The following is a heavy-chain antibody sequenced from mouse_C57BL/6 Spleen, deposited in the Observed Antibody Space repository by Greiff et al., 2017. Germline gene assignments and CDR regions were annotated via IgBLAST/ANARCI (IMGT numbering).Heavy chain of an antibody. CDR2: IDPSDSYT. Sequence: QVQLQQSGAELVRPGTSVKLSCKASGYTFTSYWMHWVKQRPGQGLEWIGVIDPSDSYTNYNQKFKGKATLTVDTSSSTAYMQLSSLTSEDSAVYYCARSGGNYLYAMDYWGQGTSVTVSS. V-gene: IGHV1-59*01. CDR1: GYTFTSYW. CDR3: ARSGGNYLYAMDY. D-gene: IGHD2-1*01. J-gene: IGHJ4*01.